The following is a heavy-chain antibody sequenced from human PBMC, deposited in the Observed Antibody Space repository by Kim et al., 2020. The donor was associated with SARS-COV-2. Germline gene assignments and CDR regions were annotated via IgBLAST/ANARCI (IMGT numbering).Heavy chain of an antibody. CDR1: GGSINSGTYY. V-gene: IGHV4-31*03. D-gene: IGHD3-10*01. CDR2: IYYSGST. J-gene: IGHJ4*02. CDR3: ARTTLDGSWSYDPYYFDD. Sequence: SETLSLTCTVSGGSINSGTYYWSWIRQHPGKGLEWIGYIYYSGSTYYNPSLKSRVFISVDPSQNQFSLKLSSVTAADTAVYYCARTTLDGSWSYDPYYFDDWGQGTLVTVSS.